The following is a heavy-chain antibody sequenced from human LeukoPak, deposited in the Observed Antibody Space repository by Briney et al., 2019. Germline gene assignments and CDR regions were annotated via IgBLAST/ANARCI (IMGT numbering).Heavy chain of an antibody. V-gene: IGHV1-2*02. CDR2: INPNSGGT. J-gene: IGHJ5*02. CDR1: GYTFTGYY. CDR3: ARRYYDSSGYYRNWFDP. Sequence: ASVKVSCKASGYTFTGYYMHWVRQAPGQGLEWMGWINPNSGGTNYAQKFQGRVTMTRDTSISTAYMELSRLRSDDTAVYYCARRYYDSSGYYRNWFDPWGQGTLVTVSS. D-gene: IGHD3-22*01.